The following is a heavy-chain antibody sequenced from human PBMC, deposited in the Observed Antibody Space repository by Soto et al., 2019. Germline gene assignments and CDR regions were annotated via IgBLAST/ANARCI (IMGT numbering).Heavy chain of an antibody. V-gene: IGHV1-69*01. J-gene: IGHJ4*02. CDR2: IIPIFGTA. D-gene: IGHD3-3*01. CDR3: ARAGDFWSGYYTQYDY. CDR1: GGTFSSYA. Sequence: QVQLVQSGAEVKKPGSSVKVSCKASGGTFSSYAISWVRQAPGQGLEWMGGIIPIFGTANYAQKFQGRVTMTADASTSTVYMELSSLGSEDTDVYYCARAGDFWSGYYTQYDYWGQGTLVTVSS.